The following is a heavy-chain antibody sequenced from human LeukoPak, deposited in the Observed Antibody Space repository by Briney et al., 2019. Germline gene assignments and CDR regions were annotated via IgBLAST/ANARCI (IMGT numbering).Heavy chain of an antibody. V-gene: IGHV3-49*04. CDR2: IRSKGYGRTT. J-gene: IGHJ4*02. CDR1: GFTFGDYA. D-gene: IGHD1-26*01. CDR3: IKSRGGSYSGIDY. Sequence: PGRSLRLSCTASGFTFGDYAMSWVRQAPGKGLGWEGFIRSKGYGRTTEYAASVKGRFTISRDDPKSIAYLQMNSLKTEDTAVYYCIKSRGGSYSGIDYWGQGTLVTVSS.